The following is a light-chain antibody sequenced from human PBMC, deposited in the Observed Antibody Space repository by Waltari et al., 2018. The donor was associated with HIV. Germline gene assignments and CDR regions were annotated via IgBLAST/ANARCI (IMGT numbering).Light chain of an antibody. J-gene: IGLJ2*01. CDR1: SSALGAYDS. V-gene: IGLV2-8*01. CDR3: SSYGDNIRVL. CDR2: EVS. Sequence: QSALTQPPSASGSLGQSVTLPRTGSSSALGAYDSVSWFQQHPYNAPKLLLSEVSKRPSGVPDRFSGSRSGETAFLSVSGLQPDDTAAYFCSSYGDNIRVLFGGGTNLTVL.